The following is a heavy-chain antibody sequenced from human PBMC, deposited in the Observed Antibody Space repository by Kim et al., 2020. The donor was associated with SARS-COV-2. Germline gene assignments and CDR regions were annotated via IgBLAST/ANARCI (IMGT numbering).Heavy chain of an antibody. CDR2: IYYSGST. CDR3: ARDGYSYGYGGYYYGMDV. J-gene: IGHJ6*02. V-gene: IGHV4-31*03. CDR1: GGSISSGGYY. Sequence: SETLSLTCTVSGGSISSGGYYWSWIRQHPGKGLEWIGYIYYSGSTYYNPSLKSRVTISVDTSKNQFSLKLSSVTAADTAVYYCARDGYSYGYGGYYYGMDVWGQGTTVTVSS. D-gene: IGHD5-18*01.